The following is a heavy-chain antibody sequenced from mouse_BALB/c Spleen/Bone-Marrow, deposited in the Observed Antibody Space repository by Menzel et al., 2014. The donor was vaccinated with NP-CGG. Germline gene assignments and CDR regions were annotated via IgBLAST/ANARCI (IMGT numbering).Heavy chain of an antibody. D-gene: IGHD3-3*01. Sequence: LKESGAELVRPGASVKLSCKASGYSFTSYWMNWVKQRPGQGLEWTGMIHLSDSESRLNQKFKDKATLTVDKSSSTAYMQLSSPTSEDSAVYYCTRYDLTTRAFAYWGQGTLVTVSA. CDR2: IHLSDSES. J-gene: IGHJ3*01. CDR1: GYSFTSYW. CDR3: TRYDLTTRAFAY. V-gene: IGHV1-74*04.